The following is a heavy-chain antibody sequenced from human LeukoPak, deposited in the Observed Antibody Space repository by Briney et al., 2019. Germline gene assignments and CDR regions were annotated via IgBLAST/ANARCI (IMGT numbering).Heavy chain of an antibody. V-gene: IGHV3-23*01. D-gene: IGHD2-15*01. CDR3: AKVLVLVSANRYYFDY. CDR2: ISGSGNST. CDR1: GLTFSGSA. J-gene: IGHJ4*02. Sequence: PGGPLRLSCAASGLTFSGSAMSWVRQAPGKGLEWVSLISGSGNSTYYADSVKGRFTISRDNSNNMLYLQMNSLRAEDTAIYYCAKVLVLVSANRYYFDYWGQGTLVTVSS.